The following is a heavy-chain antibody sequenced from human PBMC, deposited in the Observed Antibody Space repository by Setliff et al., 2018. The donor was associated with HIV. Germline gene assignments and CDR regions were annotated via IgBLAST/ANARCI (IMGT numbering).Heavy chain of an antibody. CDR2: MNPDSGNT. V-gene: IGHV1-8*01. Sequence: ASVKVSCKASGYTSTSYDINWVRQATGQGLEWMGWMNPDSGNTGSAQNFQGRLTITWNTSISTAYTELGGLGFDDTAVYFCARTRSGGSSVYYYYYMDVWGQGTAVTV. CDR1: GYTSTSYD. J-gene: IGHJ6*03. D-gene: IGHD2-15*01. CDR3: ARTRSGGSSVYYYYYMDV.